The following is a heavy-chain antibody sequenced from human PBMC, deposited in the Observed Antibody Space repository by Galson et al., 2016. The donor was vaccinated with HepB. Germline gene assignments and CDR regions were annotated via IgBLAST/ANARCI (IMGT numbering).Heavy chain of an antibody. CDR1: GFTFSSYS. Sequence: SLRLSCAASGFTFSSYSMNWVRQAPGKELEWVSYISSSSSTIYYADSVKGRFTISRDNAKNSLYLQMNSLRAEDTAVYYCARPGYCSGSSCYVPFDIWGQGTMATVSS. CDR3: ARPGYCSGSSCYVPFDI. CDR2: ISSSSSTI. D-gene: IGHD2-15*01. J-gene: IGHJ3*02. V-gene: IGHV3-48*01.